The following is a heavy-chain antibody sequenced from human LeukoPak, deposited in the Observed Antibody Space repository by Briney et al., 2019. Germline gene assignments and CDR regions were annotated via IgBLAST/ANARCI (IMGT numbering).Heavy chain of an antibody. D-gene: IGHD1-1*01. J-gene: IGHJ5*02. CDR2: MDHSGST. CDR3: ARGGPRGGAGTGNWFDP. CDR1: GGSFSDYS. Sequence: PSETLSLTCAISGGSFSDYSWNWIRQPPGKGLEWLGEMDHSGSTNYKPSLQSRVTISLDTSKNHFSLKVNSVTAADSAIYYCARGGPRGGAGTGNWFDPWGEGTLVTVSS. V-gene: IGHV4-34*01.